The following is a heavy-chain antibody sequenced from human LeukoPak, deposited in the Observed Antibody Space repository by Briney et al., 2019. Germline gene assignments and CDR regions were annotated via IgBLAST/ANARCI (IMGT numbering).Heavy chain of an antibody. D-gene: IGHD2-21*02. CDR1: GFTFSSDA. J-gene: IGHJ4*02. V-gene: IGHV3-23*01. CDR2: ISDRGGST. CDR3: AKDAVVLTAIRVGYYFDY. Sequence: GGSLGLSCAASGFTFSSDAMSWVRQAPGKGLEWVSAISDRGGSTYYADSVKGRFTISRDNSKNTLYLQMNSLRAEDTAVYYCAKDAVVLTAIRVGYYFDYWGQGTLVTVSS.